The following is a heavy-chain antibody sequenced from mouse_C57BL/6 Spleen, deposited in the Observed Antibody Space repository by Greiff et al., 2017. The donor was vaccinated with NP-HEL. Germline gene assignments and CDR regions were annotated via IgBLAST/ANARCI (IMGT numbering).Heavy chain of an antibody. CDR2: INPGSGGT. D-gene: IGHD1-1*01. J-gene: IGHJ4*01. CDR3: ARPGGYGSSYEAMDY. CDR1: GYAFTNYL. V-gene: IGHV1-54*01. Sequence: VQLQQSGAELVRPGTSVKLSCEASGYAFTNYLIEWVKQRPGQGLEWIGVINPGSGGTNYNEKFKGKATLTADKSSSTAYMQLSSLTSEDSAVYCGARPGGYGSSYEAMDYWGQGTSVTVSS.